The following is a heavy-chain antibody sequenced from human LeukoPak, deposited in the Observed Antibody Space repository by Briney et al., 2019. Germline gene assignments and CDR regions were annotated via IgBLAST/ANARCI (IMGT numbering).Heavy chain of an antibody. CDR3: ARSYSSSRYYYYGMDV. CDR1: GFTFSSYA. J-gene: IGHJ6*02. Sequence: PGRSLRLSCAASGFTFSSYAMHWVRQAPGKGLEWVAVISYDGSDKYYADSVKGRFTISRDNSKNTLYLQMNSLRAEDTAVYYCARSYSSSRYYYYGMDVWGQGTTVTVSS. CDR2: ISYDGSDK. D-gene: IGHD6-13*01. V-gene: IGHV3-30-3*01.